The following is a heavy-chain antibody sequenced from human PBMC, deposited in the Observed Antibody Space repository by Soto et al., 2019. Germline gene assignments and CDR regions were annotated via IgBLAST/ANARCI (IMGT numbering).Heavy chain of an antibody. Sequence: SETLSLTSTFSSGSLSRMIYSWDWIRPPPGKGLEWIGSIFYSGSTYYNPSLKSRVTISVDTSKNQFSLTLTSVTAADTAVYYCARGGLSKVWGSYRSSFDYWGQGSPVPVSS. J-gene: IGHJ4*02. CDR3: ARGGLSKVWGSYRSSFDY. V-gene: IGHV4-39*01. CDR2: IFYSGST. CDR1: SGSLSRMIYS. D-gene: IGHD3-16*02.